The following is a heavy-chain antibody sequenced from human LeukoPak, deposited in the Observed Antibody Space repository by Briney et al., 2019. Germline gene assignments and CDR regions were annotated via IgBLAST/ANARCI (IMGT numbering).Heavy chain of an antibody. J-gene: IGHJ4*02. Sequence: PSETLSLTCAVYGGSFSGYYWSWIRQPPGKGLEWIGEINHSGSTNYNPSLKSRVTISVDTSKNQFSLKLSSVTAADTAVYYCARAYVYYGSGSYYNYWGQGTLVTVSS. V-gene: IGHV4-34*01. CDR1: GGSFSGYY. D-gene: IGHD3-10*01. CDR3: ARAYVYYGSGSYYNY. CDR2: INHSGST.